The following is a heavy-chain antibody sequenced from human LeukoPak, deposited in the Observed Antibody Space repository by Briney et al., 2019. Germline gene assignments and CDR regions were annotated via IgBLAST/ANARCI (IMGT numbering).Heavy chain of an antibody. D-gene: IGHD6-13*01. V-gene: IGHV3-23*01. CDR1: GFTFSSYA. CDR2: ISGSGGST. Sequence: GGSLRLSCAASGFTFSSYAMSWVRQAPGKGLEWVSAISGSGGSTYYADSVKGRFTISRDNSKNTLYLQMNSLRAEDTAVYYCAKDGYSSSWHTSYNWFDPWGQGTLVTVSS. J-gene: IGHJ5*02. CDR3: AKDGYSSSWHTSYNWFDP.